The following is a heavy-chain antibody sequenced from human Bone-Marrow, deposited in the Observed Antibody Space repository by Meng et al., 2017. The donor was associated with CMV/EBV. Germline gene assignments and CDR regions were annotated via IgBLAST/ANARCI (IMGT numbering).Heavy chain of an antibody. J-gene: IGHJ4*02. CDR1: GGSISSSSYY. CDR3: ASDRLGIQFDY. Sequence: GSLRLSCTVSGGSISSSSYYWGWIRQPPGKGLEWIGSIYYSGSTYYNPSLKSRVTISVDTSKNQFSLKLSSETAADTAVYYCASDRLGIQFDYWGQGTLVTGSS. D-gene: IGHD6-13*01. V-gene: IGHV4-39*07. CDR2: IYYSGST.